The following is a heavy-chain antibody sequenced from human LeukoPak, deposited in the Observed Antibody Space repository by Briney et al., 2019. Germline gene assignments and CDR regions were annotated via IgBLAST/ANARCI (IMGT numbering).Heavy chain of an antibody. CDR2: ISSSGSTI. D-gene: IGHD3-10*01. CDR1: GFTFSDYY. J-gene: IGHJ3*02. Sequence: PGGSLRLSCAASGFTFSDYYMSWIRQAPGKGLERVSYISSSGSTIYYADSVKGRFTISRDNAKNSLYLRMNSLRAEDTAVYYCARSLMVRGVNSIDAFDIWGQGTMVTVSS. CDR3: ARSLMVRGVNSIDAFDI. V-gene: IGHV3-11*04.